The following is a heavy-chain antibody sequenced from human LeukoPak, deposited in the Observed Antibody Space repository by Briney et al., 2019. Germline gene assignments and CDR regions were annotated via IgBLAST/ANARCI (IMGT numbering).Heavy chain of an antibody. CDR3: ARVYSDGYYYYMDV. CDR1: GYTFTSYD. D-gene: IGHD4-11*01. Sequence: GASVKVSCKASGYTFTSYDINWVRQATGQGLEWMGWMNPNSGNTGYAQKFQGRVTMTRNTSISTAYMELSSLRSEDTAVYYCARVYSDGYYYYMDVWGKGTTVTVSS. J-gene: IGHJ6*03. CDR2: MNPNSGNT. V-gene: IGHV1-8*01.